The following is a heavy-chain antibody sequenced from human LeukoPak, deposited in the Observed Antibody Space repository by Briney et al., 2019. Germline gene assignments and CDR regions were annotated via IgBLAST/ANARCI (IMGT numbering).Heavy chain of an antibody. D-gene: IGHD3-9*01. CDR3: ASHYDILTGSNRFDY. V-gene: IGHV3-72*01. CDR1: GFKFSDHY. Sequence: GGSLRLSCAASGFKFSDHYIDWVRQAPGKGLEWVGRSRNKASSYTTEYAASVEGRFTISRDVSESSLYLQMNSLRDEDTAVYYCASHYDILTGSNRFDYWGQGTLVTVSS. CDR2: SRNKASSYTT. J-gene: IGHJ4*02.